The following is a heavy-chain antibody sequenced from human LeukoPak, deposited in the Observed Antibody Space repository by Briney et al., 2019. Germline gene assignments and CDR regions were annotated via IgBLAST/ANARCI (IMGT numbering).Heavy chain of an antibody. CDR1: GGSISSGGYY. CDR3: ARVDYYDSSCLPDY. V-gene: IGHV4-31*03. J-gene: IGHJ4*02. CDR2: IYYSGST. Sequence: PSQTLSLTCTVSGGSISSGGYYWSWIRQHPGKGLEWIGYIYYSGSTYYNPSLKSRVTISVDTSKNQFSLKLSSVTAADTAVYYCARVDYYDSSCLPDYRGQGTLVTVSS. D-gene: IGHD3-22*01.